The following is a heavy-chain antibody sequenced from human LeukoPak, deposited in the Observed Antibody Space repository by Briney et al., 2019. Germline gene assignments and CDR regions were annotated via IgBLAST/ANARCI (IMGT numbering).Heavy chain of an antibody. CDR3: ARGPGPDDYGDYEDYFDY. CDR2: INPSGGST. Sequence: ASVKVSCKASGYTFTSYYMHWVRQAPGQGLEWMGIINPSGGSTSYAQKFQGRVTMTRDTSTSTVYMELSSLRSEDTAVYYCARGPGPDDYGDYEDYFDYWGQGTLVTVSS. D-gene: IGHD4-17*01. CDR1: GYTFTSYY. J-gene: IGHJ4*02. V-gene: IGHV1-46*01.